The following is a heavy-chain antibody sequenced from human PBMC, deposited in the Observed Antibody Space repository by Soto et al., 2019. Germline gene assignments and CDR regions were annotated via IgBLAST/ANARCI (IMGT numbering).Heavy chain of an antibody. CDR1: GGSISSSSYY. J-gene: IGHJ6*02. D-gene: IGHD2-21*02. V-gene: IGHV4-39*02. CDR2: IYYGGST. Sequence: SETLSLTCTVSGGSISSSSYYWGWIRQPPGKGLEWIGSIYYGGSTYYNPSLRSRATVSVETSKNQFSLQLSSVTAADTAVYFCAREDDGGDRDYYGLDVWGQGTTVTVSS. CDR3: AREDDGGDRDYYGLDV.